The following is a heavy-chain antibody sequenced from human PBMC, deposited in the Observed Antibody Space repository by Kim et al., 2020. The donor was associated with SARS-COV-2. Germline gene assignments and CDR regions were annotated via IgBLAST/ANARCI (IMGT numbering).Heavy chain of an antibody. D-gene: IGHD4-17*01. J-gene: IGHJ4*02. CDR1: GFTFSSYS. CDR2: ISSSSSYI. Sequence: GGSLRLSCAASGFTFSSYSMNWVRQAPGKGLEWVSSISSSSSYIYYADSVKGRFTISRDNAKNSLYLQMNSLRAEDTAVYYCARDATNYGDYPVADYWGQGTLVTVSS. CDR3: ARDATNYGDYPVADY. V-gene: IGHV3-21*01.